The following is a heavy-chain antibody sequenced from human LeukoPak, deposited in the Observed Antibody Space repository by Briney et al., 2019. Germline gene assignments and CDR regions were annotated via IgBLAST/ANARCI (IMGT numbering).Heavy chain of an antibody. V-gene: IGHV3-66*02. Sequence: PGGSLRLSCAASGFTVSSNYMSWVRQAPGKGLEWVSVIYSGGSTYYADSVKGRFTISRDNSKNTLYLQMNSLRAEDTAVYYCARGVMGDGYGDYIWPRWYFDLWGRGTLVTVSS. CDR3: ARGVMGDGYGDYIWPRWYFDL. D-gene: IGHD4-17*01. CDR1: GFTVSSNY. CDR2: IYSGGST. J-gene: IGHJ2*01.